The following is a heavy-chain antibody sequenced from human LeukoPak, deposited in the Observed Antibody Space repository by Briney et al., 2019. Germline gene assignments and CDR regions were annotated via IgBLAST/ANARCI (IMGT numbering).Heavy chain of an antibody. Sequence: GGSLRFSCAASGFTFSNYWMGWVRQAPGKGLEWVANIKEDGSDKYYVDSVKGRFTISRDNAKNSLYLQMNSLRAEDTAVYYCARDTYRFFDYWGQGTLVTLSS. V-gene: IGHV3-7*01. CDR1: GFTFSNYW. CDR3: ARDTYRFFDY. J-gene: IGHJ4*02. CDR2: IKEDGSDK. D-gene: IGHD3-16*02.